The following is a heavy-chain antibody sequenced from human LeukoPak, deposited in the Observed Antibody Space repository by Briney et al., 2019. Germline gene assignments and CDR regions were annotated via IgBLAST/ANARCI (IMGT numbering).Heavy chain of an antibody. D-gene: IGHD3-3*01. CDR3: ARDKVFWSGYFGNDYYYYGMDV. V-gene: IGHV1-3*01. Sequence: GGSLRLSCAASGFTFTSYAMHWVRQAPGQGLEWMGWINAVNGNTKYSQKFQGRVTITRDTSASTAYMELSSLRSEDTAVYYCARDKVFWSGYFGNDYYYYGMDVWGQGTTVTVSS. CDR2: INAVNGNT. J-gene: IGHJ6*02. CDR1: GFTFTSYA.